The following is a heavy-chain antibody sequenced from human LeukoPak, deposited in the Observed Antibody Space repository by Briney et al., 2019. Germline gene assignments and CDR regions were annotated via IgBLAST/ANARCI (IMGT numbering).Heavy chain of an antibody. CDR3: AKVQGAAACSDY. J-gene: IGHJ4*02. CDR2: ISGSGGST. CDR1: GFTFRSSA. D-gene: IGHD6-13*01. V-gene: IGHV3-23*01. Sequence: PGGSLRPSCAASGFTFRSSAMSWVRQAPGKGLEWVSAISGSGGSTYSADSVKGRFNISRDNSKNTLYLQMNSLRAEDAAVYYCAKVQGAAACSDYWGQGTLVTVSS.